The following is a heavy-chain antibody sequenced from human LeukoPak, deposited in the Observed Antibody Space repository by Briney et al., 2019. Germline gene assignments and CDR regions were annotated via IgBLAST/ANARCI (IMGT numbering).Heavy chain of an antibody. J-gene: IGHJ1*01. D-gene: IGHD5-18*01. Sequence: GGSLRLSCAASGFTFSSYAMSWFRQAPGKGLEWVSAISGSGGSTYYADSVKGRFTISRDNSKNTLYLQMNSLRAEDTAVYYCAKSPPYSYGWGYFQHWGQGTLVTVSS. CDR3: AKSPPYSYGWGYFQH. CDR2: ISGSGGST. V-gene: IGHV3-23*01. CDR1: GFTFSSYA.